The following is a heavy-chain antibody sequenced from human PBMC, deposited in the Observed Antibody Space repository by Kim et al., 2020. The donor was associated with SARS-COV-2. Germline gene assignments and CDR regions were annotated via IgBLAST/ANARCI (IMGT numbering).Heavy chain of an antibody. CDR2: ISAYNGNT. CDR3: ARSGRLVWFGEFSDDQHLDY. J-gene: IGHJ4*02. D-gene: IGHD3-10*01. CDR1: GYTFTSYG. Sequence: ASVKVSCKASGYTFTSYGISWVRQAPGQGLEWMGWISAYNGNTNYAQKLQGRVTMTTDTSTSTAYMELRSLRSDDTAVYYCARSGRLVWFGEFSDDQHLDYWGQGTLVTVSS. V-gene: IGHV1-18*01.